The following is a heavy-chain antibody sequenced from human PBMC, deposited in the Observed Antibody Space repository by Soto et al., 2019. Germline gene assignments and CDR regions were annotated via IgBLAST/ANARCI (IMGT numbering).Heavy chain of an antibody. CDR3: ARSRTQYYDILTGSNPYFDY. D-gene: IGHD3-9*01. V-gene: IGHV2-26*01. CDR2: IFSNEEK. Sequence: SGTTLVNPTETLTLTCTVSGFSLSNARMGVSWIRQPPGKALEWLAHIFSNEEKSYSTSLKSRLTISKDTSKSQVVLTMTNMDPVHTATYYCARSRTQYYDILTGSNPYFDYWGQGSLVTVPQ. J-gene: IGHJ4*02. CDR1: GFSLSNARMG.